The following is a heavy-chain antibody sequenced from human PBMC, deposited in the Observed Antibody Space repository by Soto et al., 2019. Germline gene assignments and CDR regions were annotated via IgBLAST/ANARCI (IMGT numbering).Heavy chain of an antibody. CDR3: AKEMIASTFADFFDY. Sequence: EVQLLESGGGLIQPGGSLRLSCEASGFTFSNYGMTWVRLAPGKGLEWVSTISGSGGRTFYADPVKGRFTISRDNSKNTLYLQMNSLRAEDTAVYYCAKEMIASTFADFFDYWGQGTLGTVS. CDR2: ISGSGGRT. D-gene: IGHD2-21*01. J-gene: IGHJ4*02. CDR1: GFTFSNYG. V-gene: IGHV3-23*01.